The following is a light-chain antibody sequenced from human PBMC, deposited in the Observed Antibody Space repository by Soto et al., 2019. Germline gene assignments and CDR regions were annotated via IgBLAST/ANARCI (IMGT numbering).Light chain of an antibody. CDR1: QDISND. V-gene: IGKV1-27*01. J-gene: IGKJ4*01. Sequence: DFQMTQSPSSLSASVGDRVTITCRASQDISNDVAWYQQKPGKPPNLLISSSSTLQSGVPSRFRGTGYGTDFTLTIANLQPDDVATYYCQKYNSFPPTFGGGTKVDI. CDR2: SSS. CDR3: QKYNSFPPT.